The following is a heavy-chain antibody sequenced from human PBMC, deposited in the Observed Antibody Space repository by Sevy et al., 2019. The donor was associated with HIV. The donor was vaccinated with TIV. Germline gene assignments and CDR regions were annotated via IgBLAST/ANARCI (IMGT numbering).Heavy chain of an antibody. Sequence: KLACKASGGTFSSYAISWVRQAPGQGLEWMGRIIPILGIANYAQKFQGRVTITADKSTSTAYMELSSLRSEDTAVYYCARGGYYDSSGYYYDDAFDIWGQGTMVTVSS. J-gene: IGHJ3*02. CDR3: ARGGYYDSSGYYYDDAFDI. D-gene: IGHD3-22*01. CDR1: GGTFSSYA. V-gene: IGHV1-69*04. CDR2: IIPILGIA.